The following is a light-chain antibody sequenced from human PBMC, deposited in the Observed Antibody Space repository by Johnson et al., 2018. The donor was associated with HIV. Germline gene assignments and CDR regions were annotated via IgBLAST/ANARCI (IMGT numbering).Light chain of an antibody. CDR1: SSDMGNYA. J-gene: IGLJ1*01. V-gene: IGLV1-51*02. CDR3: GTWDSSLGAHYV. Sequence: VLTQPPSVSAAPGQKVNISCSGSSSDMGNYAVSWYQQLPGTAPKLLIYEKNKRPSGIPDRFSASKSGTSATLDITGLQTGDEADYYCGTWDSSLGAHYVLGSGTEVTVL. CDR2: EKN.